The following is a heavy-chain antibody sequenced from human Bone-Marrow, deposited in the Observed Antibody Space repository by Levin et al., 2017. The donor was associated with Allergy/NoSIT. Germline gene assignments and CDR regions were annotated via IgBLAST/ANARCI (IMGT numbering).Heavy chain of an antibody. D-gene: IGHD6-19*01. CDR2: ISWDASTT. Sequence: GGSLRLSCAASGFTFNDYTMHWVRQAPQRGLEWVSLISWDASTTYYADSVRGRFTISRDNSKNALYLQMNSLSTKDTALNYCAKDLRPRIAVTGNIDYWGQGTLVTVSS. CDR1: GFTFNDYT. CDR3: AKDLRPRIAVTGNIDY. V-gene: IGHV3-43*01. J-gene: IGHJ4*02.